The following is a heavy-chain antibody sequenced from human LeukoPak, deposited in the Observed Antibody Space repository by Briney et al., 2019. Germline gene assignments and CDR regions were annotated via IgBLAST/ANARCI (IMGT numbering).Heavy chain of an antibody. CDR2: INSDGSTT. D-gene: IGHD6-19*01. J-gene: IGHJ4*02. CDR1: GFTFSTYW. V-gene: IGHV3-74*01. CDR3: ARRQWRGLL. Sequence: GGSLRLSCAASGFTFSTYWMQWVRQAPGKGLVWVSRINSDGSTTTYADSVKGRFTISRDNAKNTLYLQMNSLRAEDTAVYYCARRQWRGLLWGQGTLVTVSS.